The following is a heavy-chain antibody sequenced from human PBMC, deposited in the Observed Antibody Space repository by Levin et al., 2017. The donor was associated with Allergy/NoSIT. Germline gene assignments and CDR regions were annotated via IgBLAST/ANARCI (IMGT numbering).Heavy chain of an antibody. CDR2: IKPNSGDT. J-gene: IGHJ6*02. D-gene: IGHD3-16*02. V-gene: IGHV1-2*02. CDR3: AGPQDYVWGNYREDYYYYGLDV. CDR1: RYTFTDYY. Sequence: ASVKVSCKASRYTFTDYYIHWVRQAPGQGLEWMGWIKPNSGDTNYAQKFQGRVTMTRDTSIVTAYMELSRLRSDDTAVYYCAGPQDYVWGNYREDYYYYGLDVWGQGTTVTVSS.